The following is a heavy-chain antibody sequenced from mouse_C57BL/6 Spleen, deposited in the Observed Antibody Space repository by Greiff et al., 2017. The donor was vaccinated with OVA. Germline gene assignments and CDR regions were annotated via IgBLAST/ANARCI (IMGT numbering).Heavy chain of an antibody. CDR1: GYTFTSYW. J-gene: IGHJ1*03. V-gene: IGHV1-50*01. D-gene: IGHD1-1*01. CDR2: IDPSDSYT. Sequence: VQLQQPGAELVKPGASVKLSCKASGYTFTSYWMQWVKQRPGQGLEWIGEIDPSDSYTNYNQKFKGKATLTVDTSSSTAYMQLSSLTSEDSAVYYCARKWHYYGSSWYFDVWGTGTTVTVSS. CDR3: ARKWHYYGSSWYFDV.